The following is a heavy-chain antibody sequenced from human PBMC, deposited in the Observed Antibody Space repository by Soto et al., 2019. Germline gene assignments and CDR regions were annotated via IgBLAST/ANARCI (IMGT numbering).Heavy chain of an antibody. CDR3: AKRRGAGGHFDY. CDR2: VSIGGST. Sequence: XGSLRLSCSASGFTFSSYAMGWVRQGPGKGLEWVAVVSIGGSTHCADSVRGRFTISRDNSKNTLSLQMNSLTAEDTAVYFCAKRRGAGGHFDYWGQGALVTVSS. CDR1: GFTFSSYA. V-gene: IGHV3-23*01. D-gene: IGHD2-15*01. J-gene: IGHJ4*02.